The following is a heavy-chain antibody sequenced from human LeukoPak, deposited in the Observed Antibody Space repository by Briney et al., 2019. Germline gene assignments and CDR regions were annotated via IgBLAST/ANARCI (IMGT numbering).Heavy chain of an antibody. Sequence: SETLSLTCTVSGGSISSSSYYWGWIRQPPGKGLEWIGSIYYSGSTNYNPSLKSRVTISVDTSQNQFSLKLSSVTAADTAVYYCARQIDKAVALDYWGQGTLVTVSS. V-gene: IGHV4-39*01. D-gene: IGHD6-19*01. CDR3: ARQIDKAVALDY. CDR2: IYYSGST. J-gene: IGHJ4*02. CDR1: GGSISSSSYY.